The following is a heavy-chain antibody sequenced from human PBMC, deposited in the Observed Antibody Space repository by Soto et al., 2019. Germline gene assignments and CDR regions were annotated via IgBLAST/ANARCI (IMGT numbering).Heavy chain of an antibody. CDR1: GFPSSSYE. J-gene: IGHJ3*02. Sequence: GASLRLSCAASGFPSSSYEMNWVRQAPGKGLEWVSYISSSCSTIYYAGSVKGRFPISRENAKNSLYLQMNSLRAEDTAVYYCAKIVVSKNDAFDIWGQGTMVTVPS. CDR3: AKIVVSKNDAFDI. CDR2: ISSSCSTI. D-gene: IGHD3-22*01. V-gene: IGHV3-48*03.